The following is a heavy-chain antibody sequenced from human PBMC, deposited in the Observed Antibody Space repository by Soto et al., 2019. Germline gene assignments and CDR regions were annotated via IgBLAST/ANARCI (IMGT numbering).Heavy chain of an antibody. Sequence: ASVKVSCKASGYTFTSYCISWVLQAPGQGLEWMGWISAYNGNTNYAQKLQGRVTMTTDTSTSTAYMELRSLRSDDTAVYYCARGVAGTGPFDYWGQGTLVTVSS. V-gene: IGHV1-18*04. D-gene: IGHD6-19*01. CDR3: ARGVAGTGPFDY. J-gene: IGHJ4*02. CDR2: ISAYNGNT. CDR1: GYTFTSYC.